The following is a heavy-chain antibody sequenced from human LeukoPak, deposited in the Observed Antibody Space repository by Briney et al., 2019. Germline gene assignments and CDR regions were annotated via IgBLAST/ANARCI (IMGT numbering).Heavy chain of an antibody. V-gene: IGHV1-8*01. J-gene: IGHJ3*02. CDR3: ARVSESYDAFDI. D-gene: IGHD3-10*01. CDR1: GYTFTSYD. Sequence: ASVKVSCKASGYTFTSYDINWVRQATGQGLEWMGWMNPNSGNTGYAQKFQGRVTMTRNTSISTAYMELSSLRSEDTAAYYCARVSESYDAFDIWGQGTMVTVSS. CDR2: MNPNSGNT.